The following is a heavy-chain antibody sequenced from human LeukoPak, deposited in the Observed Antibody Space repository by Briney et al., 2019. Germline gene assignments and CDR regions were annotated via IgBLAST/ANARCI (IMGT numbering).Heavy chain of an antibody. D-gene: IGHD2-15*01. CDR3: ARDRFRYCSGAYCSHFEF. Sequence: SGGSLRLSCAASGFIFDDYAMHWVRQAPWKGLEWVSGINWNSGTIGYADSVKGRFTISRDNAKNSLYLQMNSLRADDMAFYYCARDRFRYCSGAYCSHFEFWGQGTLVSVSS. CDR1: GFIFDDYA. V-gene: IGHV3-9*03. J-gene: IGHJ4*02. CDR2: INWNSGTI.